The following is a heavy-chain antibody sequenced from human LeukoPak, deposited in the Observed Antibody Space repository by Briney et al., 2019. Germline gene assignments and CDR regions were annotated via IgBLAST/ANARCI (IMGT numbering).Heavy chain of an antibody. D-gene: IGHD2-15*01. CDR1: GFTVSTNY. V-gene: IGHV3-7*01. CDR2: IRHDGNAK. CDR3: ATSHDSAGND. Sequence: GGSLRLSCAASGFTVSTNYMSWVRQAPGKGLEWVANIRHDGNAKNYVPSVRGRFTISRDNAKNSLYLQMNSLTVEDTAVYYCATSHDSAGNDWGQGTLVTVSS. J-gene: IGHJ4*02.